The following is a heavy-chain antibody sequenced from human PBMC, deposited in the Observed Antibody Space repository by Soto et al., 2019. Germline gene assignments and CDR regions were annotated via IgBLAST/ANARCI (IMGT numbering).Heavy chain of an antibody. Sequence: SETLSLTCTVSGGSISSSSYYWGWVRQPPGKGLEWIGSIYYSGSTYYNPSLKSRVTISVDTSKNQFSLKLSSVTAADTAVYYCATNYAYYYYYGMDVWGQGTTVTVS. CDR3: ATNYAYYYYYGMDV. CDR2: IYYSGST. J-gene: IGHJ6*02. V-gene: IGHV4-39*01. CDR1: GGSISSSSYY. D-gene: IGHD4-4*01.